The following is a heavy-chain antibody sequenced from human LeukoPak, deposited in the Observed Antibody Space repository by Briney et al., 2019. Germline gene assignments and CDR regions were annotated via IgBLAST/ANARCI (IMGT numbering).Heavy chain of an antibody. CDR1: GGSFSGYY. D-gene: IGHD2-15*01. J-gene: IGHJ4*02. CDR3: ARTVYDYSYYFDY. CDR2: INHSGST. Sequence: SETLSLTCAVYGGSFSGYYWSWIRQPPGKGLEWIGEINHSGSTNYNPSLKSRVTISVDTSKNQFSLKLSSVTAADTAVYYCARTVYDYSYYFDYWGQGTLVTVSS. V-gene: IGHV4-34*01.